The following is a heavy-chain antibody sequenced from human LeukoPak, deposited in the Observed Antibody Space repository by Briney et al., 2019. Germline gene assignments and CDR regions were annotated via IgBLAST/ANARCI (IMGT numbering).Heavy chain of an antibody. CDR3: AKTYSITWSDWYFDL. D-gene: IGHD6-13*01. CDR1: GLSFSNYA. CDR2: ISGNGGST. J-gene: IGHJ2*01. V-gene: IGHV3-23*01. Sequence: GGSLRLSCAASGLSFSNYAMTWVRQAPGKGLQWVSSISGNGGSTYYADSVQGRFTTSRDNSKNTLDLQMNSLRAEDTALYYCAKTYSITWSDWYFDLWGRGTLVTVSS.